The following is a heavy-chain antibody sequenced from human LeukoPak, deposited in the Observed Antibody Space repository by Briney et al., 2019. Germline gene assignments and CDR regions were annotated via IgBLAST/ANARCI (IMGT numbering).Heavy chain of an antibody. CDR1: GGPISSYY. CDR3: ARYDSSGYYEDY. Sequence: PSETLSLTCTVSGGPISSYYWSWIRQPPGKGLEWIGEINHSGSTNYNPSLKSRVTISVDTPKNQFSLKLSSVTAADTAVYYCARYDSSGYYEDYWGQGTLVTVSS. CDR2: INHSGST. D-gene: IGHD3-22*01. J-gene: IGHJ4*02. V-gene: IGHV4-34*01.